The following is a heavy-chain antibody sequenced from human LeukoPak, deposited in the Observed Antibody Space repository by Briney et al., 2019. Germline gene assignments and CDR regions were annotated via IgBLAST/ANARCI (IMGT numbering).Heavy chain of an antibody. J-gene: IGHJ4*02. CDR2: IYYSGST. D-gene: IGHD6-13*01. CDR1: GGSISSYY. Sequence: PSETLSLTCTVSGGSISSYYWSWIRQPPGKGLEWIGYIYYSGSTNYNPSLESRVTISVDTSKNQFSLKLTSVTAADTAVYYCVSRIAAAGTVIRWGQGTLVTVSS. CDR3: VSRIAAAGTVIR. V-gene: IGHV4-59*01.